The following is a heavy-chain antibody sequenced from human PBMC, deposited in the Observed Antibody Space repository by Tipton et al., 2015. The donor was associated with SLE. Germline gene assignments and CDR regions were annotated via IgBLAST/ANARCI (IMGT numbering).Heavy chain of an antibody. D-gene: IGHD4-11*01. Sequence: SLRLSCAASGFTFSSYWMSWVRQAPGKGLEWVANIKQDGSEKYYVDSVKGRFTISRDNAKNSLYLQMNSLRAEDTAVYYCARDGDLQYHGAYFDYWGQGTLVTVSS. J-gene: IGHJ4*02. V-gene: IGHV3-7*01. CDR1: GFTFSSYW. CDR2: IKQDGSEK. CDR3: ARDGDLQYHGAYFDY.